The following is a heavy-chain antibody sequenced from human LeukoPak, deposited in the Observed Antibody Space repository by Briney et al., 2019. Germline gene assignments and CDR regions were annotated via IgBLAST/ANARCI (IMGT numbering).Heavy chain of an antibody. Sequence: SETLSLTCAVSGYSITSSSWWGWIRQPPGKGLEWIGYIYHSGTTYYNPSLQSRVTMSVDTSKNQFSQKLSSVTAVDTAVYYCARKENVYYYFDYWGQGTLVTVSS. CDR3: ARKENVYYYFDY. D-gene: IGHD3-10*01. V-gene: IGHV4-28*01. J-gene: IGHJ4*02. CDR2: IYHSGTT. CDR1: GYSITSSSW.